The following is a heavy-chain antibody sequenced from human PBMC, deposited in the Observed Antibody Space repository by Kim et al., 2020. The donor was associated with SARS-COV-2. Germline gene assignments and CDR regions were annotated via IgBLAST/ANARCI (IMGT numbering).Heavy chain of an antibody. CDR1: GFTFSTYG. CDR3: AKGGVRGVIIADLDY. Sequence: GGSLRLSCAVSGFTFSTYGMTWVRQAPGKGLEWVSSISGSGAETSYGDSVKGRFTISRDNSRNTVYLHMNGLRAEDTAVYYCAKGGVRGVIIADLDYWGQGTLVTVSP. V-gene: IGHV3-23*01. CDR2: ISGSGAET. D-gene: IGHD3-10*01. J-gene: IGHJ4*02.